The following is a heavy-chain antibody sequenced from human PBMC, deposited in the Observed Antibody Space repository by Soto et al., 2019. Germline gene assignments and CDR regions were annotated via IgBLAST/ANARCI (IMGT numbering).Heavy chain of an antibody. J-gene: IGHJ6*02. D-gene: IGHD7-27*01. Sequence: GGSLRLSCAASGFTFSNAWMSWVRQAPGKGLEWVGRIKSKTDGGTTDYAAPVKGRFTISRDDSKSTLYLQMNSLKTEDTAVYYCTTAGSSGFYYYYGMDVWGQGTTVTVSS. CDR1: GFTFSNAW. CDR2: IKSKTDGGTT. CDR3: TTAGSSGFYYYYGMDV. V-gene: IGHV3-15*01.